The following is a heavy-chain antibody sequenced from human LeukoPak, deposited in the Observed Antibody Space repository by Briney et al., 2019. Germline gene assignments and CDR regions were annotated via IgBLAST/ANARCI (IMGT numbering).Heavy chain of an antibody. D-gene: IGHD3-10*01. CDR2: ISDSGSDT. J-gene: IGHJ4*02. CDR3: AKVLHRGVFQGQVYFDS. V-gene: IGHV3-23*01. CDR1: EFTFSGYA. Sequence: GESLRLSCIGSEFTFSGYAMSWGRQAPGKGLEWVAIISDSGSDTNYADSVKGRFTISRDNSKNTLHLQMNSLRVEDTAIYFCAKVLHRGVFQGQVYFDSWGQGTLVTVS.